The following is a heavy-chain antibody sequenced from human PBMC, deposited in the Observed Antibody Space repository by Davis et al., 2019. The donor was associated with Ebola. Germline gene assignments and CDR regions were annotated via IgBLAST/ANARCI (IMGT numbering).Heavy chain of an antibody. J-gene: IGHJ4*02. D-gene: IGHD2-2*01. Sequence: MSRFTISRDNSKNTLYLQMNSLRTEDTAVYYCARGFLPTAQIDYWGQGTRVTVSS. CDR3: ARGFLPTAQIDY. V-gene: IGHV3-64*04.